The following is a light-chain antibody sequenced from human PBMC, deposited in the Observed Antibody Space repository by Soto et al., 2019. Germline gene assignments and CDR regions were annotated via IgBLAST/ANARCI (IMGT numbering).Light chain of an antibody. CDR3: QQYVSSGT. CDR1: QSVSSSY. CDR2: GAS. Sequence: IVLPQSPGPLSLSPGERTTLSCMASQSVSSSYLAWYHQKPGQAPRLLIYGASSRATGIPDRFSGSGSGTDFTLTISRLEPEDFAVYYCQQYVSSGTFGQGAKVDI. J-gene: IGKJ1*01. V-gene: IGKV3-20*01.